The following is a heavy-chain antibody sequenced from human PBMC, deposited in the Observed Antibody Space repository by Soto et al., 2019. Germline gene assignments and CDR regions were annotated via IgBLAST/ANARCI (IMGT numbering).Heavy chain of an antibody. CDR1: GYSISSGYY. Sequence: SETLSLTFAVSGYSISSGYYWGWMRQPPGKGLEWIGSIYHSGSTYYNPSLKSRVTISVDTSKNQFSLKLSSVTAADTAVYYCARESRSVTNFYYYYGMDVWGQGTTVT. CDR2: IYHSGST. V-gene: IGHV4-38-2*02. CDR3: ARESRSVTNFYYYYGMDV. J-gene: IGHJ6*02. D-gene: IGHD4-17*01.